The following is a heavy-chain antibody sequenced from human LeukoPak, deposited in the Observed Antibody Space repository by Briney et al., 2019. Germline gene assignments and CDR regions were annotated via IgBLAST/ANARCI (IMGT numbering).Heavy chain of an antibody. V-gene: IGHV3-53*01. CDR1: EFSVGSNY. CDR3: AKDGNWARFEN. D-gene: IGHD7-27*01. CDR2: IYSGGTT. Sequence: GGSLRLSCAASEFSVGSNYMTWVRQAPGKGLEWVSLIYSGGTTYYADSVKGRFTISRDNSKNTLYLQMNSPRAEDTAAYYCAKDGNWARFENWGQGTLVTVSS. J-gene: IGHJ4*02.